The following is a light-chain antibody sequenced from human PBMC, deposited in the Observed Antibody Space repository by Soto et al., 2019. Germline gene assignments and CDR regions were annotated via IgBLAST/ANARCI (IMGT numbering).Light chain of an antibody. CDR3: HQYNNWPPMHT. J-gene: IGKJ2*01. V-gene: IGKV3-15*01. CDR1: QSISNN. CDR2: AAS. Sequence: IVMTQSPATLSVFPGERATLSCRASQSISNNLAWLQQKPGQAPRLLIYAASTRATGVPARFSGSGSGTDLTLTISSLQPEDVAVYYCHQYNNWPPMHTFGQGTKLEIK.